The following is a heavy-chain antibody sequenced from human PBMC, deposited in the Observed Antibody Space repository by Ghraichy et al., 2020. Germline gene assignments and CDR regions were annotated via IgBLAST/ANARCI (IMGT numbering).Heavy chain of an antibody. CDR1: GGSVSSGSYY. CDR2: IYYSGST. Sequence: SETLSLTCTVSGGSVSSGSYYWSWIRQPPGKGLEWIGYIYYSGSTNYNPSLKSRVTISVDTSKNQFSLKLSSVTAADTAVYYCARDRITMAFFDYWGQGTLVTVSS. J-gene: IGHJ4*02. D-gene: IGHD3-10*01. V-gene: IGHV4-61*01. CDR3: ARDRITMAFFDY.